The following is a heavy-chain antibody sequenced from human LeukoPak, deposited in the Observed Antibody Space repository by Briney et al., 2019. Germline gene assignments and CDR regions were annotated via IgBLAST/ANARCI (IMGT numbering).Heavy chain of an antibody. CDR3: AREAGYSSSWYYFDY. CDR2: IIPILGIA. CDR1: GGTFRSYA. V-gene: IGHV1-69*04. Sequence: SVKVSCKASGGTFRSYAISWVRQAPGQGLEWMGRIIPILGIANYAQKFQGRVTITADKSTSTAYMELSSLRSEDTAVYYCAREAGYSSSWYYFDYWGQGTLVTVSS. D-gene: IGHD6-13*01. J-gene: IGHJ4*02.